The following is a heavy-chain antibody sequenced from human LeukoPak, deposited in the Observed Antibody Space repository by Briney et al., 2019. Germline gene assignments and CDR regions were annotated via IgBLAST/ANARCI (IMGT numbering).Heavy chain of an antibody. CDR1: GGSISSYY. CDR2: IYSSGNT. Sequence: SETLSLTCTVSGGSISSYYWNWIRHPAGKGLEWIGRIYSSGNTNYNPSLKSRVSMSVDTSKNQFSLKLSSVTAADTAVYYCARDQGEDSGTYFRYYYYYLDVWGKGTTVTVSS. D-gene: IGHD1-26*01. V-gene: IGHV4-4*07. J-gene: IGHJ6*03. CDR3: ARDQGEDSGTYFRYYYYYLDV.